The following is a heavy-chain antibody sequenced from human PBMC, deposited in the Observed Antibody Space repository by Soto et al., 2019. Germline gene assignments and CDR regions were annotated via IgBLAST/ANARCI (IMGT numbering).Heavy chain of an antibody. CDR1: GGSISSYY. D-gene: IGHD5-18*01. J-gene: IGHJ2*01. CDR3: AREDTLDTAMGGGYWYFDL. Sequence: QVQLQESGPGLVKPSETLSLTCTVSGGSISSYYWSWIRQPPGKGLEWIGYIYYSGSTNYNPSLKSRVTISVDTSKNQFSLKLSSVTAADTAVYYCAREDTLDTAMGGGYWYFDLWGRGTLVTVSS. V-gene: IGHV4-59*01. CDR2: IYYSGST.